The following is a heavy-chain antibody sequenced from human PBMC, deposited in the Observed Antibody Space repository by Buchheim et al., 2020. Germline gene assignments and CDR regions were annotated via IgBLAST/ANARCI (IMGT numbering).Heavy chain of an antibody. CDR3: ARGGPDGWDMDV. D-gene: IGHD1-26*01. CDR2: IGPTNSNGNTI. V-gene: IGHV3-48*01. J-gene: IGHJ6*02. CDR1: GFTFITHA. Sequence: EVRLVESGGGLVRPGGSVRLSCGASGFTFITHAMNWVRQAPGKGLEWVSYIGPTNSNGNTIYYADFVKGRLTISHDHGKHSLYLQMNCLRAEDTAVYYCARGGPDGWDMDVWGLGTT.